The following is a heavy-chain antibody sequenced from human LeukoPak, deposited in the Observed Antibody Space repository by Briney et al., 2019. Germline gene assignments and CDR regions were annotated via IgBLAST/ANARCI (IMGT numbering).Heavy chain of an antibody. Sequence: GGSLRLSCAASGFTFSSYAMHWVRQAPGKGLEYVSAISTNGGSTYYANSVKGRFTISRDNSKNTLYLQMGSLRAEDMAVYYCARYSPAAIDYWGQGTLVTVSS. CDR2: ISTNGGST. CDR3: ARYSPAAIDY. J-gene: IGHJ4*02. D-gene: IGHD2-21*01. CDR1: GFTFSSYA. V-gene: IGHV3-64*01.